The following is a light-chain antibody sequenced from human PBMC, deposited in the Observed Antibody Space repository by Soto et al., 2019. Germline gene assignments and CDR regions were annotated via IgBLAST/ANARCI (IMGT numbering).Light chain of an antibody. Sequence: EIVMTQSPATLSVSPGERATLSCRASRDLSGNLAWYQQRPGQPPRLLIYRTSNRAPGIPARFSGSGSGTDFTLTISSLQSEDSAVYYCQQYGNWPLTLGQGTKVEIK. CDR3: QQYGNWPLT. CDR2: RTS. J-gene: IGKJ1*01. V-gene: IGKV3-15*01. CDR1: RDLSGN.